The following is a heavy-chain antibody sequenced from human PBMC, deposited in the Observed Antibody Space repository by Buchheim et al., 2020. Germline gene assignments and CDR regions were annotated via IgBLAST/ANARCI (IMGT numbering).Heavy chain of an antibody. CDR2: ISYDGSNK. D-gene: IGHD1-26*01. V-gene: IGHV3-30*18. CDR1: GFTFSSYG. J-gene: IGHJ5*02. CDR3: AKDRDSGGGNWFDP. Sequence: QVQLVESGGGVVQPGRSLRLSCAASGFTFSSYGMHWVRQAPGKGLEWVAVISYDGSNKYYADSVKGRFTISRDNSKNTLYLQMNSLRAEDTAVYYCAKDRDSGGGNWFDPWGQGTL.